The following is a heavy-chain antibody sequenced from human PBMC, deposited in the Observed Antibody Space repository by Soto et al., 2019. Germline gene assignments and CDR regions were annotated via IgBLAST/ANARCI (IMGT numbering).Heavy chain of an antibody. CDR2: ITPFNGNT. CDR3: ATTSGAVGRTVVADTHFYGLDV. D-gene: IGHD2-15*01. V-gene: IGHV1-45*02. CDR1: GNTFTRRY. Sequence: QMLLVQSGAEVKKTGSSVRVSCKASGNTFTRRYLHWVRQAPGPALEWMGWITPFNGNTTYAQKFQGRVTITRDTSMNTAYMELSSLRSEDTAIYYCATTSGAVGRTVVADTHFYGLDVWGQGTTVTVSS. J-gene: IGHJ6*02.